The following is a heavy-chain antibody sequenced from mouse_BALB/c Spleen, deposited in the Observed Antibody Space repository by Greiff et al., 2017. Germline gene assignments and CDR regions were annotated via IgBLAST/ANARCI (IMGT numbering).Heavy chain of an antibody. Sequence: EVKVVESGGGLVQPGGSLKLSCSASGFTFSSYTMSWVRQTPEKRLEWVAYISNGGGSTYYPDTVKGRFTISRDNAKNTLYLQMSSLKSEDTAMYYCARRGTRGGVDYWGQGTTLTVSS. J-gene: IGHJ2*01. CDR2: ISNGGGST. CDR1: GFTFSSYT. V-gene: IGHV5-12-2*01. CDR3: ARRGTRGGVDY.